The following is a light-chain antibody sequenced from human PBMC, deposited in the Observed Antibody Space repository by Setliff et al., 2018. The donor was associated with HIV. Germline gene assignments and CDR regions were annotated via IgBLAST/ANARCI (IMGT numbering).Light chain of an antibody. V-gene: IGLV2-8*01. J-gene: IGLJ1*01. CDR2: EVS. CDR3: SSYAGSDNFGV. Sequence: QSVLTQPPSASGSPGQSVTISCTGSSSDVGAYNYVSWYQQHPGKAPKLMIYEVSKRPSGVPDRFSGSKSGNTASLTVSGLQAEDVADYYCSSYAGSDNFGVFGTGTKVTVL. CDR1: SSDVGAYNY.